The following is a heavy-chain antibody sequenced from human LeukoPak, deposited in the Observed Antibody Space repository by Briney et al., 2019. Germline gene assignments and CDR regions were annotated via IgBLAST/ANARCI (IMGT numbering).Heavy chain of an antibody. CDR1: GYTFTSYG. CDR3: ARDSGHRP. CDR2: IIPIFGTA. V-gene: IGHV1-69*13. Sequence: SVKVSCKASGYTFTSYGISWVRQAPGQGLEWMGGIIPIFGTANYAQKFQGRVTITADESTSTAHMELSSLRSEDTAVYYCARDSGHRPWGQGTLVTVSS. J-gene: IGHJ5*02. D-gene: IGHD1-14*01.